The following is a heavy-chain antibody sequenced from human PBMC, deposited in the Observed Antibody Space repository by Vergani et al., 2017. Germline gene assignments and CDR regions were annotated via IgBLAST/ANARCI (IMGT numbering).Heavy chain of an antibody. V-gene: IGHV4-39*07. J-gene: IGHJ2*01. CDR1: GGSISSSSYY. CDR3: ARDLGAARWYFDL. Sequence: QLQLQESGPGLVKPSETLSLTCTVSGGSISSSSYYWGWIRQPPGKGLEWIGSIYYSGSTYYNPSLKSRVTISVDTSKNQFSRKLSSVTAADTAVYYCARDLGAARWYFDLWGRGTLVTVSS. CDR2: IYYSGST. D-gene: IGHD6-6*01.